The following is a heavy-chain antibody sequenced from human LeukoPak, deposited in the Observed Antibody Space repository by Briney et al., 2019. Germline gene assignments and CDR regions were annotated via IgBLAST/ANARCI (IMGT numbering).Heavy chain of an antibody. CDR2: INPNSGGT. J-gene: IGHJ5*02. Sequence: ASVKVSCKASGYSFTGYYMQWVRQAPGQGLEGMGWINPNSGGTNYAQKFQGRVTMTRDTSISTAYMELSRLRSDDTAVYYCARGVVVPAANGDWFDPWGQGTLVTVSS. CDR1: GYSFTGYY. V-gene: IGHV1-2*02. D-gene: IGHD2-2*01. CDR3: ARGVVVPAANGDWFDP.